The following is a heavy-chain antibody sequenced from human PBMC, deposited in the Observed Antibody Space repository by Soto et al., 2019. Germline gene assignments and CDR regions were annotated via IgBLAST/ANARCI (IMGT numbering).Heavy chain of an antibody. CDR2: INHSGST. CDR3: ARGNGIAAAGPVNYYYYYMDV. J-gene: IGHJ6*03. V-gene: IGHV4-34*01. CDR1: GGSFSGYY. D-gene: IGHD6-13*01. Sequence: QVQLQQWGAGLLKPSETLSLTCAVYGGSFSGYYWSWIRPPPGKGLEWIGEINHSGSTNYNPSLNVRLTISVDTSKNQFSLKLSSVTAADTAVYYCARGNGIAAAGPVNYYYYYMDVWGKGTTVTVSS.